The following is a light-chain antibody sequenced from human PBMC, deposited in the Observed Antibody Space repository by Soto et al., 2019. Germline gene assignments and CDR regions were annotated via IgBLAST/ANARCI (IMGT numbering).Light chain of an antibody. CDR2: KVS. J-gene: IGKJ5*01. CDR1: QSLVHRDGNTY. Sequence: VLLTQSPLSPPVTLGQAASISCRSSQSLVHRDGNTYLSWFRQRPGQSPRRLIYKVSNREAGVPDRFSGSGSGTDFTLKISRVEAEDVGLYYCMQGSHWPPITFGQGTRLEIK. V-gene: IGKV2-30*02. CDR3: MQGSHWPPIT.